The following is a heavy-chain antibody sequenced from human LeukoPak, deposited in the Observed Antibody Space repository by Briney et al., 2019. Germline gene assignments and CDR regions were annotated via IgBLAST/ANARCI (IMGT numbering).Heavy chain of an antibody. CDR3: ARTDSSTFYYYYGMDV. CDR2: IYPGDSDT. D-gene: IGHD6-13*01. J-gene: IGHJ6*02. CDR1: GYSFTSYW. V-gene: IGHV5-51*01. Sequence: GESLKISRKGSGYSFTSYWVGWVRQMPGKGLEWMGIIYPGDSDTRYSPSFQGQVTISADKSISTAYLQWSSLKASDTAMYYCARTDSSTFYYYYGMDVWGQGTTVTDSS.